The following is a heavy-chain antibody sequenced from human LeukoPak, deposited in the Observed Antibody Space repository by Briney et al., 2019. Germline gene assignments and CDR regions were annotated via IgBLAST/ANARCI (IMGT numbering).Heavy chain of an antibody. CDR2: IKQDGSEK. CDR1: GFTFSSYW. J-gene: IGHJ4*02. V-gene: IGHV3-7*01. Sequence: GGSLRLSCAASGFTFSSYWMSWVRQAPGKGLEWVANIKQDGSEKYHVDSVKGRFTISRDNAKNSLYLQMNSLRAEDTAVYYCARRIRVGYPYYFDYWGQGTLVTVSS. CDR3: ARRIRVGYPYYFDY. D-gene: IGHD3-22*01.